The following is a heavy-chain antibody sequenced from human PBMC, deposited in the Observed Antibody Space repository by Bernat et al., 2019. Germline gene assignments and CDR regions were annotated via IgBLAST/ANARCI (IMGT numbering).Heavy chain of an antibody. CDR1: GFTFSSYG. CDR3: ARDPGDQKRAFDI. D-gene: IGHD3-10*01. J-gene: IGHJ3*02. V-gene: IGHV3-30*03. CDR2: ISYDGSNK. Sequence: QVQLVESGGGVVQPGRSLRLSCAASGFTFSSYGMHWVRQAPGKGLEWVAVISYDGSNKYYADSVKGRFTISRDNSKNTLYLQMNSLRAEDTAVYYCARDPGDQKRAFDIWGQGTMVTVSS.